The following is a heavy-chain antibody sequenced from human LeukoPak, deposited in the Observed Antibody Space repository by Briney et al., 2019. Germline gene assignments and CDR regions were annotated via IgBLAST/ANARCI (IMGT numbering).Heavy chain of an antibody. J-gene: IGHJ4*02. CDR2: INPNSGGT. CDR1: GYTFTGYY. V-gene: IGHV1-2*02. Sequence: ASVKVSCKASGYTFTGYYMHWVRQAPGQGLEWMGWINPNSGGTNYAQKFQGRATMTRDTSISTAYMELSRLRSDDTAVYYCAGVSSYYENYFDYWGQGTLVTVSS. D-gene: IGHD3-3*01. CDR3: AGVSSYYENYFDY.